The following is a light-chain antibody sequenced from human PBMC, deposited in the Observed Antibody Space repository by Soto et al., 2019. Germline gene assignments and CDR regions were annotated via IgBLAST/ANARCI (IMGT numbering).Light chain of an antibody. CDR2: AAS. Sequence: EIVLTQSPGTLSLSPGERATLSCRASQSVSSSFLAWYQKRPGQAHRLLIYAASNTARGIPSMFSGSGSGKYFLLTSSILDDEYFAVYYCQEYGMSRTFGQGTKVEIK. J-gene: IGKJ1*01. CDR3: QEYGMSRT. CDR1: QSVSSSF. V-gene: IGKV3-20*01.